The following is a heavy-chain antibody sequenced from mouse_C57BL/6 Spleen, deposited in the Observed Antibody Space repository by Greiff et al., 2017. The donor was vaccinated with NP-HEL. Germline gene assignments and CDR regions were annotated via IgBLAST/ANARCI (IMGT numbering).Heavy chain of an antibody. Sequence: VHVKQSGPVLVKPGASVKMSCKASGYTFTDYYMNWVKQSHGKSLEWIGVINPYNGGTSYNQKFKGKATLTVDKSSSTAYMELNSLTSEDSAVYYCARDYYGSSYGYYAMDYWGQGTSVTVSS. J-gene: IGHJ4*01. CDR1: GYTFTDYY. CDR3: ARDYYGSSYGYYAMDY. D-gene: IGHD1-1*01. CDR2: INPYNGGT. V-gene: IGHV1-19*01.